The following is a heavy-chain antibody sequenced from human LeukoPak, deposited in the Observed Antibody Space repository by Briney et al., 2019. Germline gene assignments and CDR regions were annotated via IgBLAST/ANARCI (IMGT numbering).Heavy chain of an antibody. D-gene: IGHD6-19*01. J-gene: IGHJ5*02. CDR2: MNPNSGNT. CDR1: GYTFTSYD. Sequence: GASVKVSCKASGYTFTSYDINWVRQATGQGLEWMGWMNPNSGNTGYAQKFQGRVTMTRNTSINTAYTELSSLRSEDTAVYYCARAGYSSGWYRPGWFDPWGQGTLVTVSS. CDR3: ARAGYSSGWYRPGWFDP. V-gene: IGHV1-8*01.